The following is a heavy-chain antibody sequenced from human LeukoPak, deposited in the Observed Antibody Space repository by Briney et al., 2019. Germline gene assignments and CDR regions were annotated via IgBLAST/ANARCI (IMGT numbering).Heavy chain of an antibody. CDR2: IYHSGST. CDR3: ARLYLRDHCSSTSCYGLYFDY. CDR1: GYSITSGYY. Sequence: SETLSLTCAVSGYSITSGYYWGWIRQPPGKGLEWIGSIYHSGSTYYKPSLKTRATISVDTSKNQFSLKLSSVTAADTAVYYCARLYLRDHCSSTSCYGLYFDYWGQGTLVTVSS. D-gene: IGHD2-2*01. V-gene: IGHV4-38-2*01. J-gene: IGHJ4*02.